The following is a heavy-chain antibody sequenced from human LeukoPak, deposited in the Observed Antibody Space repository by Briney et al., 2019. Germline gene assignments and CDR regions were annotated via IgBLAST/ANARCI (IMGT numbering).Heavy chain of an antibody. CDR1: GFTLSNYW. Sequence: PGGSLRLSCAASGFTLSNYWMTWVRQAPGKGLEWVANIKPDGSEKYHVDSVKGRFTIPRDNAKNSLSLQMNSLRADDTAVYYCAMGKNTYVNWGQGTLVTVSS. D-gene: IGHD3-16*01. CDR3: AMGKNTYVN. CDR2: IKPDGSEK. J-gene: IGHJ4*02. V-gene: IGHV3-7*01.